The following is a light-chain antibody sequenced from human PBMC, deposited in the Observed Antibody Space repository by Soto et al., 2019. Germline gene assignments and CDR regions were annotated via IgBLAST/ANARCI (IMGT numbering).Light chain of an antibody. CDR3: QQSYTSPPALT. CDR1: QNIGTY. CDR2: GAS. V-gene: IGKV1-39*01. J-gene: IGKJ4*01. Sequence: DIQMTQSPSSLSASVGDRVTITCRASQNIGTYLHWYQQKPGKAPKLLIYGASSLQSGVPSRFSGSASGTDFTLTVSSLQPEDFATYYCQQSYTSPPALTFGGGTKVEI.